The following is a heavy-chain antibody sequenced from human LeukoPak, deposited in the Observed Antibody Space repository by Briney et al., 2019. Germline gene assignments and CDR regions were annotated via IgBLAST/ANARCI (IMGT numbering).Heavy chain of an antibody. D-gene: IGHD6-13*01. V-gene: IGHV4-59*01. CDR2: ISYSAIT. CDR3: ARGVNWIDP. J-gene: IGHJ5*02. CDR1: GGSISSYY. Sequence: TSSETLSLTCTVSGGSISSYYWSWIRQPPGKGLEWIGYISYSAITNYNPALKSRVTISIDTSKNQFSLKLSSVTAADTAVYYCARGVNWIDPWGQGTLVTVSS.